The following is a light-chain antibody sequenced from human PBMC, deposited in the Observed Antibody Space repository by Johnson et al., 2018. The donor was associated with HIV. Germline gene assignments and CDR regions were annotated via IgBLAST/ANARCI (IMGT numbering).Light chain of an antibody. Sequence: QSVLTQPPSVSAAPGQEVTISCSASSSSIGNDFVSWYQQLPGTAPKLLISENTKRPSGIPDRFSGSKSGTSATLGIPGLQPGDEADYYCGTWDNSLNTGGVFGPGTKVTVL. J-gene: IGLJ1*01. CDR3: GTWDNSLNTGGV. CDR1: SSSIGNDF. V-gene: IGLV1-51*02. CDR2: ENT.